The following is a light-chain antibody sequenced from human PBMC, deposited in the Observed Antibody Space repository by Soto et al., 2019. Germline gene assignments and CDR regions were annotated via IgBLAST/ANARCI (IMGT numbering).Light chain of an antibody. V-gene: IGLV1-40*01. J-gene: IGLJ2*01. Sequence: QSVLTQPPSVSGAPGQRVTISCTGSSSNIGAGHDVHWYQHLPGTAPKLLIYGNNNRPSGVSDRFSGSKSGTSASLAITGLQAEDEADYHCQSFDTALSSVVFGGGTKLTVL. CDR1: SSNIGAGHD. CDR2: GNN. CDR3: QSFDTALSSVV.